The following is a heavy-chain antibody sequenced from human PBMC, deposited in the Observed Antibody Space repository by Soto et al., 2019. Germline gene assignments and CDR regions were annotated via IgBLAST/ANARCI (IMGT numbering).Heavy chain of an antibody. CDR3: AKTRGAMIYAISVYGMDV. CDR1: GFSFSSFA. D-gene: IGHD2-8*01. CDR2: ISGSADST. J-gene: IGHJ6*02. V-gene: IGHV3-23*01. Sequence: EVQLLESGGGFIHPGGSLRLSCAASGFSFSSFAMNWVRQAPGKGLEWVSIISGSADSTFYADSVKGRFTISRDNSKITLYLQMNSLRAEDTAVYYCAKTRGAMIYAISVYGMDVWGQGTTVTVSS.